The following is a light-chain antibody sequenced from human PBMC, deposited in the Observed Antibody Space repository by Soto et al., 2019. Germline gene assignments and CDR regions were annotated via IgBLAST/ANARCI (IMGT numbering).Light chain of an antibody. V-gene: IGKV3-20*01. CDR3: QQYGSSPIT. CDR2: DSS. CDR1: QTVFSR. Sequence: EIVLTQSPATLSSSPGERATLSCRASQTVFSRLAWYQHKPGQAPRLLIYDSSIRATGIPVRFSGSGSGTDFTLTISRLEPEDFAVYYCQQYGSSPITFGQGTRLEIK. J-gene: IGKJ5*01.